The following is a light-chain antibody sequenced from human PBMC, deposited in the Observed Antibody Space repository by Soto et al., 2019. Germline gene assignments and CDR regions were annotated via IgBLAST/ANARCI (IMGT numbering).Light chain of an antibody. CDR1: QTISTW. CDR3: QQSETYPLT. Sequence: DIQRTQSSSTLSASVGDRVTITCRPSQTISTWLAWYQHKPGKAPNLLIYDASTLMSGVPSRFSGSGSGTEFTLTISSLQPGDFATYYCQQSETYPLTFGQGTRLEIK. J-gene: IGKJ5*01. V-gene: IGKV1-5*01. CDR2: DAS.